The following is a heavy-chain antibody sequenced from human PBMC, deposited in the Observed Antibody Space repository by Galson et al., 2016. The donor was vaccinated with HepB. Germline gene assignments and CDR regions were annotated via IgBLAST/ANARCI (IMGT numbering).Heavy chain of an antibody. Sequence: SLRLSCAASGFTFSYSWMSWVRQAPGKGLQWVANIKEDGSEKYYVDAVKGRFTISRDNAKNSLYLQMNSLRDDDTAVYYCTSGVYWGQGALVTVSS. V-gene: IGHV3-7*02. CDR3: TSGVY. CDR2: IKEDGSEK. D-gene: IGHD3-3*01. CDR1: GFTFSYSW. J-gene: IGHJ4*02.